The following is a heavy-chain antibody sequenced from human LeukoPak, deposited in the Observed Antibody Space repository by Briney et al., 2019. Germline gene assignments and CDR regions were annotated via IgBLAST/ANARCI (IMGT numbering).Heavy chain of an antibody. D-gene: IGHD3-22*01. CDR1: GFTVSSNY. Sequence: GGSLRLSCAASGFTVSSNYMSWVRQAPGKGLEWVSVIYSGGSTYYADSVKGRFTISRHNSKNTLYLQMNSLRAEDTAVYYCASSDSSGYSTGRNFDYWGQGTLVTVSS. V-gene: IGHV3-53*04. CDR3: ASSDSSGYSTGRNFDY. CDR2: IYSGGST. J-gene: IGHJ4*02.